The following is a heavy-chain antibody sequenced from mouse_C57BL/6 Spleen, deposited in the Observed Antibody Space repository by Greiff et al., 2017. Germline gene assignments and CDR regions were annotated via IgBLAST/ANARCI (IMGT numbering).Heavy chain of an antibody. CDR2: ISSGGDYI. Sequence: EVQRVESGEGLVKPGGSLKLSCAASGFTFSSYAMSWVRQTPETRLEWVAYISSGGDYIYYADTVKGRFTISRDNARNTLYLQMSSLKSEDTAMYYCTREGYDYEGFAYWGQGTLVTVSA. D-gene: IGHD2-4*01. CDR1: GFTFSSYA. CDR3: TREGYDYEGFAY. J-gene: IGHJ3*01. V-gene: IGHV5-9-1*02.